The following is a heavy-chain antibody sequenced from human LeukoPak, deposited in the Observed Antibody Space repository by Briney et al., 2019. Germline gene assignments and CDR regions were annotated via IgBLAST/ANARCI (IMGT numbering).Heavy chain of an antibody. CDR1: GGSFSGYY. CDR3: AKKNDRDGKNDY. J-gene: IGHJ4*02. Sequence: PSEILSLTCAVYGGSFSGYYWSWIRQPPGKGLEWIGEINHSGSTDYNPSLKSRVIISIDTSKNQFSLRLSSVTAADTAVYYCAKKNDRDGKNDYLGQGTQVTVSS. D-gene: IGHD1-1*01. V-gene: IGHV4-34*01. CDR2: INHSGST.